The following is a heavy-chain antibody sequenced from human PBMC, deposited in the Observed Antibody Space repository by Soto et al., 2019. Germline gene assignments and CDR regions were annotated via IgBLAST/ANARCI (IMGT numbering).Heavy chain of an antibody. CDR1: GFTFSSYS. J-gene: IGHJ4*02. CDR3: ARDQAKSIVVVTAIDY. CDR2: ISSSSSYI. Sequence: GGSLRLSCEASGFTFSSYSMNWVRQAPGKGLEWVSSISSSSSYIYYADSVKGRFTISRDNAKNSLYLQMNSLRAEDTAVYYCARDQAKSIVVVTAIDYWGQGALVTVSS. V-gene: IGHV3-21*01. D-gene: IGHD2-21*02.